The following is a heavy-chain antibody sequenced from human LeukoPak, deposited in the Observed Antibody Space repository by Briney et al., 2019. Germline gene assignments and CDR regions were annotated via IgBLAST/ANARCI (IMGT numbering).Heavy chain of an antibody. CDR3: ARGGNYFDSSVCSPRLPFDY. CDR1: GYTFTSYD. J-gene: IGHJ4*02. Sequence: ASVKVSCKASGYTFTSYDINWVRQATGQGLEWMGWMNPNSGNTGYAQKFQGRVTITRNISISTAYMELSSLRSEDTAVYYCARGGNYFDSSVCSPRLPFDYWGQGTLVTVSS. CDR2: MNPNSGNT. D-gene: IGHD3-22*01. V-gene: IGHV1-8*03.